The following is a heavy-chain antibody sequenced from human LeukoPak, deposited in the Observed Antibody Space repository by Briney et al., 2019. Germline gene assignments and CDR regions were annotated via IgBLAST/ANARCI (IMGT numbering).Heavy chain of an antibody. CDR2: IYYSGST. D-gene: IGHD3-22*01. CDR1: GGSISSGGYY. J-gene: IGHJ4*02. Sequence: SQTLSLTCTVSGGSISSGGYYWSWIPQHPGKGLEWIGYIYYSGSTYYNPSLKSRVTISVDTSKNQFSLKLSSVTAADTAVYYCARVSSGSFDYWGQGTLVTVSS. V-gene: IGHV4-31*03. CDR3: ARVSSGSFDY.